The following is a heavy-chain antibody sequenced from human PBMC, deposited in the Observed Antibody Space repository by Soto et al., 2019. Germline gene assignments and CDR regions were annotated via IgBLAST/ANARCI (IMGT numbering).Heavy chain of an antibody. CDR3: ARGNYDFWSGPRYYYYYGMDV. Sequence: SETLSLTCAVSGGPISSGGYSWSWIRQPPGKGLEWIGYIYHSGSTYYNPSLKSRVTISVDRSKNQFSLKLSSVTAADTAVYYCARGNYDFWSGPRYYYYYGMDVWGQGTTVTVSS. D-gene: IGHD3-3*01. CDR1: GGPISSGGYS. J-gene: IGHJ6*02. CDR2: IYHSGST. V-gene: IGHV4-30-2*01.